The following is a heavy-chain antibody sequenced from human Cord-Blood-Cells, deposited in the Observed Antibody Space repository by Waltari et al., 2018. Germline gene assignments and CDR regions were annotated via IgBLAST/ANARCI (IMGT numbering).Heavy chain of an antibody. CDR3: ARDNLGGYSYGYYFDY. CDR2: IYYSGST. CDR1: GGSISSYY. Sequence: QVQLQESGPGLVKPSATLSLTCTVSGGSISSYYWSRIRPPPGKGLEWIGYIYYSGSTNYNPSLKSRVTISVDTSKNQFSLKLSSVTAADTAVYYCARDNLGGYSYGYYFDYWGQGTLVTVSS. V-gene: IGHV4-59*01. J-gene: IGHJ4*02. D-gene: IGHD5-18*01.